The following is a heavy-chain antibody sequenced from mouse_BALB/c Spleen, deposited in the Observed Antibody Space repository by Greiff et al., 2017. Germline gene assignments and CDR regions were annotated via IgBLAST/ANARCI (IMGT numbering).Heavy chain of an antibody. CDR1: GFTFSSYA. J-gene: IGHJ3*01. D-gene: IGHD2-4*01. Sequence: EVKVEESGGGLVKPGGSLKLSCAASGFTFSSYAMSWVRQTPEKRLEWVASISSGGSTYYPDSVKGRFTISRDNARNILYLQMSSLRSEDTAMYYCARGDYDVAWFAYWGQGTLVTVSA. CDR3: ARGDYDVAWFAY. CDR2: ISSGGST. V-gene: IGHV5-6-5*01.